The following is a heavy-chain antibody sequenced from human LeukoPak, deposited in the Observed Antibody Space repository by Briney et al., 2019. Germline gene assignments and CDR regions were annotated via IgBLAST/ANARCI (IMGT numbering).Heavy chain of an antibody. Sequence: SETLSPTCAVYGGSFSGYYWSWIRQPPGKGLEWIGEINHSGSTNYNPSLKSRVTISVDTSKNQFSLKLSSVTAADTAVYYCARGNSNYGGMDVWGQGTTVTVSS. D-gene: IGHD4-4*01. J-gene: IGHJ6*02. CDR3: ARGNSNYGGMDV. V-gene: IGHV4-34*01. CDR1: GGSFSGYY. CDR2: INHSGST.